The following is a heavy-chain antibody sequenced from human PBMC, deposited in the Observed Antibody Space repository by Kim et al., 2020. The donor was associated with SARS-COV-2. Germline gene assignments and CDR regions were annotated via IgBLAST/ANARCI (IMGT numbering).Heavy chain of an antibody. J-gene: IGHJ5*02. CDR3: ARYSGSYGDWFDP. V-gene: IGHV4-59*13. Sequence: SETLSLTCSVSGGSISNYYWSWIRQPPGKGLEWIGYIYYSGSTNYNPSLKSRVTISVDTSKNQFSLKLSSVTAADTAVYYCARYSGSYGDWFDPWGQGTLVTVSS. CDR1: GGSISNYY. D-gene: IGHD1-26*01. CDR2: IYYSGST.